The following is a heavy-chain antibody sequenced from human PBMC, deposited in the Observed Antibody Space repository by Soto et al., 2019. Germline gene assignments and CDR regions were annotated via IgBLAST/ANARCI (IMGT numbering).Heavy chain of an antibody. CDR3: ARALLVATIPLGYYGMDV. J-gene: IGHJ6*02. CDR2: ISSSSSYI. V-gene: IGHV3-21*01. CDR1: GFTFSSYS. D-gene: IGHD5-12*01. Sequence: PGESLKISCAASGFTFSSYSMNWIRQAPGKGLEWVSSISSSSSYIYYADSVKGRFTISRDNAKNSLYLQMNSLRAEDTAVYYCARALLVATIPLGYYGMDVWGQGTTVTVSS.